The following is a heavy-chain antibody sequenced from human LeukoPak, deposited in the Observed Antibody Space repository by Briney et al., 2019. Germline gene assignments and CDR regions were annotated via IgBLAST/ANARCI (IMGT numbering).Heavy chain of an antibody. J-gene: IGHJ3*02. CDR2: IIPIFGTP. Sequence: SVRVSCKASGGTFSSYGISWVRQAPGQGLEWMGGIIPIFGTPDYAQKFQGRVTITADKSTSTAYMELSSLRSEDTAVYYCASGVGAITLHAFDIWGQGTMVTVSS. CDR1: GGTFSSYG. CDR3: ASGVGAITLHAFDI. V-gene: IGHV1-69*06. D-gene: IGHD1-26*01.